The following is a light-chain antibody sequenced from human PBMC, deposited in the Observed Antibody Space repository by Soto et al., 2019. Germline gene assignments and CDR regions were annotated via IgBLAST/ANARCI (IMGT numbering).Light chain of an antibody. J-gene: IGKJ1*01. CDR1: QSISATY. CDR3: QQYASLPRT. Sequence: EIVLTQSPGTLSLFPGERATFSCRTSQSISATYLAWYQQKPGQAPRLLIYATSSRATGIPDRFGGSGSRTDFTLTISRLEPDDSAVYYCQQYASLPRTFGQGTKVEI. CDR2: ATS. V-gene: IGKV3-20*01.